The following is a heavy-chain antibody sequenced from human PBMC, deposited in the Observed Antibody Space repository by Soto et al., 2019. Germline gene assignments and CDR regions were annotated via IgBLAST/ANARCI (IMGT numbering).Heavy chain of an antibody. CDR2: IIPILGIA. V-gene: IGHV1-69*02. CDR3: ASSRGRTNGPYYYYYGMDV. Sequence: SVKVSCKASGGTFSSYTISWVRQAPGQGLEWMGRIIPILGIANYAQKFQGRVTITADKSTSTAYMELSSLRSEDTAVYYCASSRGRTNGPYYYYYGMDVWGQGTTVTVSS. CDR1: GGTFSSYT. D-gene: IGHD2-2*01. J-gene: IGHJ6*02.